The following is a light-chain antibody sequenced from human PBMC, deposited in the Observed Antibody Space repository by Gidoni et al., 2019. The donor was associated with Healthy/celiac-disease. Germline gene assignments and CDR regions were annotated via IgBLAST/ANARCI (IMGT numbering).Light chain of an antibody. Sequence: SALPQPASVSWSPGQSITISCTGTSSDVGSYKLVPWYQQHPGKAPKLMIYEVSKRPSGVSNRFSGSKSGNTASLTISGLQAEDEADDYCCSDAGSSTHVVFGGGTKLTVL. V-gene: IGLV2-23*02. CDR3: CSDAGSSTHVV. CDR2: EVS. CDR1: SSDVGSYKL. J-gene: IGLJ2*01.